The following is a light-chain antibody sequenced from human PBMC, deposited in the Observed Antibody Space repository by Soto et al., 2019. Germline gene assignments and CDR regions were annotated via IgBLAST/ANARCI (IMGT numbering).Light chain of an antibody. Sequence: DIQMTQSPSTLSASVGDRVTITCRASQSLISWLAWYQQKPGKAPKLLIQKASSLESRVPSRFSGSGSGTEFTLTISSLQPDDFAAYYCQQYVGYPLTFGGGPEVEIK. CDR1: QSLISW. J-gene: IGKJ4*01. CDR2: KAS. V-gene: IGKV1-5*03. CDR3: QQYVGYPLT.